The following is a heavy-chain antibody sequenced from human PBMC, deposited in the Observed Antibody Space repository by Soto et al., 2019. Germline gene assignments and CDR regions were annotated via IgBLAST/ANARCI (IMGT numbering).Heavy chain of an antibody. CDR2: IYYSGSN. D-gene: IGHD2-8*01. CDR3: ALCGCTPVYFDY. V-gene: IGHV4-30-4*01. J-gene: IGHJ4*02. Sequence: QVQLQESGPGLVKPSQTLSLTCTVSGGSISSGDYYWSWIRQPPGKGLEWMGYIYYSGSNYYNPSLRFRITRPIDTYKLKFSLKLISVDAAAASLYACALCGCTPVYFDYWGQGTLVTVSS. CDR1: GGSISSGDYY.